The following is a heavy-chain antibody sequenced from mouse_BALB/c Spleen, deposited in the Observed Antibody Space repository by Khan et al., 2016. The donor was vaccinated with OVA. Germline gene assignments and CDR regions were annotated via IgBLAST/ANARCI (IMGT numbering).Heavy chain of an antibody. CDR2: ISYSGNT. CDR1: GYSITSDYA. V-gene: IGHV3-2*02. CDR3: ARVDGGDFDY. D-gene: IGHD2-3*01. Sequence: EVQLQESGPGLVKPSQSLSLICTVTGYSITSDYAWNWIRQFPGNKLEWMGFISYSGNTNYNPSLKSRISITRDTSKNQFFLHLNSLTTEDTATYYCARVDGGDFDYWGQGTTLTVSS. J-gene: IGHJ2*01.